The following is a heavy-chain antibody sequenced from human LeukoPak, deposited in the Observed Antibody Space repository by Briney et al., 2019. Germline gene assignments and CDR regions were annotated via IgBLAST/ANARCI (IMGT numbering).Heavy chain of an antibody. CDR1: GFTFSSYS. Sequence: GGSLRLSCAASGFTFSSYSMNWVRQAPGKGLEWVSSISSSSSYIYYADSVKGRFTISRDNAKNSLYLQMNSLRAEDTAVYYCARWGDCSSTSCLTLSYYYYMDVWGKGTTVTVSS. CDR2: ISSSSSYI. D-gene: IGHD2-2*01. V-gene: IGHV3-21*01. CDR3: ARWGDCSSTSCLTLSYYYYMDV. J-gene: IGHJ6*03.